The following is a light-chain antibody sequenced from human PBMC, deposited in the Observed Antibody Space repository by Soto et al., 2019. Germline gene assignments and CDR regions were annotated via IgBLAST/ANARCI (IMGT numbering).Light chain of an antibody. CDR3: QQYNSYSPMWT. CDR1: QSISSW. J-gene: IGKJ2*02. Sequence: DIQMTQSPSTLSASVGDRVTITCRASQSISSWLAWYQQKPGQAPKLLIYDASSLESGVPSRFSGSGSGTEFTLTISSLQPDDFATYYCQQYNSYSPMWTFGQGTKLEIK. V-gene: IGKV1-5*01. CDR2: DAS.